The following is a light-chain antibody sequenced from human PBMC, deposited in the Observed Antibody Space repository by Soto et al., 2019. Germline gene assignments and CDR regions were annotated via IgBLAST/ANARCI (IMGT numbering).Light chain of an antibody. CDR3: RSYKTSGTLV. Sequence: QSALTQPASVSGSPGQSITISCTGTSGDVGNYHYVYWYQQHPGKVPKLMIYDVDNRPSGVSNRFSGSKSGNTASLTISGLQAEDEADYYCRSYKTSGTLVFGGGTKVTVL. CDR1: SGDVGNYHY. V-gene: IGLV2-14*01. CDR2: DVD. J-gene: IGLJ2*01.